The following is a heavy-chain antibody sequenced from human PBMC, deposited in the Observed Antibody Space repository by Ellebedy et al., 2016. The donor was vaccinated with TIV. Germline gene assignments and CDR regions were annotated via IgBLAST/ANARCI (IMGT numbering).Heavy chain of an antibody. J-gene: IGHJ4*02. V-gene: IGHV4-39*01. CDR3: ARTYGYSYGYTYYFDY. CDR1: GGSISSSSYY. D-gene: IGHD5-18*01. CDR2: IYYSGST. Sequence: MPSETLSLTCTVSGGSISSSSYYWGWIRQPPGKGLEWIGSIYYSGSTYYNPSLKSRVTISVDTSKNQFSLKLSSVTAADTAVYYCARTYGYSYGYTYYFDYWGQGTLVTVSS.